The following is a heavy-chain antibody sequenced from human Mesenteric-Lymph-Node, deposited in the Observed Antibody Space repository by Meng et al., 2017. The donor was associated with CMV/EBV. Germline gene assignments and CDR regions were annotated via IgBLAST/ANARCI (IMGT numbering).Heavy chain of an antibody. Sequence: SVKVSCKASGYTFTSYGISWVRQAPGQGLEWMGRIIPILGIANYAQKFQGRVTITADKSTSTAYMELRSLRSDDTAVYYCARDHDYSNPIYYYYGMDVWGQGTTVTVSS. J-gene: IGHJ6*02. CDR2: IIPILGIA. V-gene: IGHV1-69*04. CDR1: GYTFTSYG. CDR3: ARDHDYSNPIYYYYGMDV. D-gene: IGHD4-11*01.